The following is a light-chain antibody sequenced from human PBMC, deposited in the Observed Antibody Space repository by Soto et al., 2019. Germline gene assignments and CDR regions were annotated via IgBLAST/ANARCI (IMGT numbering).Light chain of an antibody. V-gene: IGLV2-14*01. Sequence: QSALTQPASVSGSPGQSITIPCTGTSSDVGGYNYVSWYQPHPGKAPKLMIYEVSNRPSGLSNRFSGSKSGNTASLTISGLQAEDEADYYCSSYTSSSTLEVFGGGTKLTVL. CDR1: SSDVGGYNY. CDR3: SSYTSSSTLEV. CDR2: EVS. J-gene: IGLJ3*02.